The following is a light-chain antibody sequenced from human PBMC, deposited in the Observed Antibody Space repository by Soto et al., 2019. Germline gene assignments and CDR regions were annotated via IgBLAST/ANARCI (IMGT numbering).Light chain of an antibody. CDR3: QQRSNWPPP. V-gene: IGKV3-11*01. Sequence: EIVLTQSPATLSLSPGERATLSCRASQYITIYLAWYQQKPGQAPRLLIYDASNRATGIPARFSGSGSGTDFTLTISSLEPEDFAVYYCQQRSNWPPPFGQGTKVDIK. CDR1: QYITIY. J-gene: IGKJ1*01. CDR2: DAS.